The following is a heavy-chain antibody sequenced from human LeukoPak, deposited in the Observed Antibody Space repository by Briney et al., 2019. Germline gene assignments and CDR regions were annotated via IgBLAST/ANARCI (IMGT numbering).Heavy chain of an antibody. CDR3: ARRDCSSTSCQGFDP. CDR2: IYPGDSDT. Sequence: ASVKVSCKGSGYSFTSYWICWVRHIPGQGLEWMGIIYPGDSDTRYSPSFQGQVTISADKSISTAYLQWSSLKASDTAMYYCARRDCSSTSCQGFDPWGQGTLVTVSS. CDR1: GYSFTSYW. V-gene: IGHV5-51*01. D-gene: IGHD2-2*01. J-gene: IGHJ5*02.